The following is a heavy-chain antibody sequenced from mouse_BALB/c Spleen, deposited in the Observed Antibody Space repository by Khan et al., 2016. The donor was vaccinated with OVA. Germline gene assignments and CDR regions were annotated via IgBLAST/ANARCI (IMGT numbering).Heavy chain of an antibody. V-gene: IGHV3-2*02. D-gene: IGHD1-1*01. CDR3: ARVYGGDFDY. Sequence: EVELVESGPGLVKPSQSLSLTCTVTGYSITSDYAWNWLRQFPGNKLEWMGFISYSGNTNYNPSLKSRISITRDTSKNQFFLQLNSVTTEDTATYYCARVYGGDFDYWGQGTTLTVSS. J-gene: IGHJ2*01. CDR1: GYSITSDYA. CDR2: ISYSGNT.